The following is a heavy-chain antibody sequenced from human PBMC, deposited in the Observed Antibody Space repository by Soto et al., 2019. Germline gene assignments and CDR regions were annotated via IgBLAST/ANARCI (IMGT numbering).Heavy chain of an antibody. CDR3: AEKSSSWYGMDV. CDR1: GGSFSGHY. V-gene: IGHV4-34*01. Sequence: SETLSLTCAVYGGSFSGHYWNWIRQPPGKGLEWIGEINQSGSTNYNPSLKSRVTISLETSKNQFSLKLSSVTAADTAVYYCAEKSSSWYGMDVWGQGTTVTVYS. D-gene: IGHD6-13*01. J-gene: IGHJ6*02. CDR2: INQSGST.